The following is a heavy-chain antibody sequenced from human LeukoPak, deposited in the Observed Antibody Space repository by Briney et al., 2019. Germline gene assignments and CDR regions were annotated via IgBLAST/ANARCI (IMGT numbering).Heavy chain of an antibody. CDR3: TRDSALLGVAFDL. CDR1: GLPFNTYA. Sequence: GGSLRLSCSASGLPFNTYAIHWVRQAPGKELEYVAGISSNGDNTDFADSAKGRFTISRDNSKSTLFLQMNSLRAEDTAVYFCTRDSALLGVAFDLWGQGTVVTVSS. D-gene: IGHD2-15*01. CDR2: ISSNGDNT. J-gene: IGHJ3*01. V-gene: IGHV3-64D*06.